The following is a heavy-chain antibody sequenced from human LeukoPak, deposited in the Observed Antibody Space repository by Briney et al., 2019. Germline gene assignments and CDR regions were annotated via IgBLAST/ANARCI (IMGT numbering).Heavy chain of an antibody. Sequence: GGSLRLSCAASGFTFDDYAMHWVRQAPGKGLEWVSGISWNSGSIGYADSVKGRFTISRDNAKNSLYLQMNSLRAEDTAVYYCAREYVWGSYRHFDYWGQGTLVTVSS. CDR3: AREYVWGSYRHFDY. D-gene: IGHD3-16*02. CDR1: GFTFDDYA. J-gene: IGHJ4*02. V-gene: IGHV3-9*01. CDR2: ISWNSGSI.